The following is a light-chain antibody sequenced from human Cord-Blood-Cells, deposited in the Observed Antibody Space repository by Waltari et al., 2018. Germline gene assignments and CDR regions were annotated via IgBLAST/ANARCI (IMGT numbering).Light chain of an antibody. Sequence: QSRLTQPPSASGTPGQRVTISCSGSSSHIGSNYVYRYPQLPGTAAKLLIYRNIQRPSEVPDRFPGYKSGTASSLAITGLRSEDEADYYCAARDDSPSGRVFGGGIQLTVL. CDR1: SSHIGSNY. CDR2: RNI. V-gene: IGLV1-47*01. J-gene: IGLJ3*02. CDR3: AARDDSPSGRV.